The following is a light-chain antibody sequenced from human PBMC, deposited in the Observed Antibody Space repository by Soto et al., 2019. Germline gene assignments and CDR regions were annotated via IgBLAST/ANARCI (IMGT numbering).Light chain of an antibody. J-gene: IGKJ2*01. CDR2: EAS. V-gene: IGKV1-5*01. CDR3: QQYDSYSPPYT. CDR1: QSISSW. Sequence: DIQLTQSPSTLSASVGDRVIITCRASQSISSWLSWYQHKPGKAPKLLIYEASSLEGGVPSRFSGSGFGTEFPLTISSLQPDDFAAYFCQQYDSYSPPYTFGQGTTLQIK.